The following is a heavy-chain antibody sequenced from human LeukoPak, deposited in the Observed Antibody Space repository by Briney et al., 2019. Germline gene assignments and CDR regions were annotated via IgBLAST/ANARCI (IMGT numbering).Heavy chain of an antibody. CDR3: ARALAAAAGRRAAMMGD. V-gene: IGHV1-46*01. D-gene: IGHD6-13*01. J-gene: IGHJ4*02. CDR2: INPSGGSG. Sequence: RASVKVSCKASGYTFTRFYIHWVRQAPGQGLEWMGIINPSGGSGNNAQKFQGRVTMTRDMSTSTVYVELSSLRSEDTAVYYCARALAAAAGRRAAMMGDWGQGTLVTVSS. CDR1: GYTFTRFY.